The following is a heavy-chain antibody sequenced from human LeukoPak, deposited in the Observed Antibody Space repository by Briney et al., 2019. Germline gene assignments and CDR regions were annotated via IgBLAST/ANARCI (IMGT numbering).Heavy chain of an antibody. Sequence: GGSLRLSCAASGLTFSSYAMSWVRQAPGKGLEWVSSISSSSSHIYDADSVKGRFTISRDNAKNSLYLQMNSLRAEDTAIYYCARSGGPLLEIGFDPWGQGTLVTVSS. CDR3: ARSGGPLLEIGFDP. CDR1: GLTFSSYA. V-gene: IGHV3-21*01. CDR2: ISSSSSHI. J-gene: IGHJ5*02. D-gene: IGHD1-1*01.